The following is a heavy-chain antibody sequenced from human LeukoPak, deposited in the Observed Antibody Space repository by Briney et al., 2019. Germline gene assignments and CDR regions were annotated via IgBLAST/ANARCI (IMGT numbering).Heavy chain of an antibody. CDR2: INDRGST. CDR1: GGSLSSSSYY. V-gene: IGHV4-61*01. J-gene: IGHJ6*02. CDR3: VRDSRYGSGWFEDGLDF. D-gene: IGHD6-13*01. Sequence: PSETLSLPCTVSGGSLSSSSYYWRWIRQPPGQGLAWLGHINDRGSTNYNPSLQGRVTISIDTSKNQFSLKVNSVTAADTAVYYCVRDSRYGSGWFEDGLDFWGQGTTVTVSS.